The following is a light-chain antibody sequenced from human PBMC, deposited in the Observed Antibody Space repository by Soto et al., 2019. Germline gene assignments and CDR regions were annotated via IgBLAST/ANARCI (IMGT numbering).Light chain of an antibody. V-gene: IGLV2-14*01. CDR2: EVR. CDR1: TNDIGGYNY. CDR3: CSYTISATLA. Sequence: QSALTQPASVSGSPGQSITISCSGSTNDIGGYNYVSWYQHHPGKVPKVIIYEVRNRPSGVSNRFSGSKSGNTASLTISGLQADDEADYYCCSYTISATLAFGGGTKLTVL. J-gene: IGLJ3*02.